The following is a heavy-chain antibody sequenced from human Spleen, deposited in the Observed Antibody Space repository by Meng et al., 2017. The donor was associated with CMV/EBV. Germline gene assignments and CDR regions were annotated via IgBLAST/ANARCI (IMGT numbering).Heavy chain of an antibody. Sequence: SRSRGGVGVGWMRQPPGKALEWLALICWDDDKRYSPSLKSRLTITKDTSKNQVVLTMTNVDPVDTGTYFCAHSSYYYRSGSYYPFEYWGQGTLVTVSS. CDR1: SRSRGGVG. CDR2: ICWDDDK. D-gene: IGHD3-10*01. CDR3: AHSSYYYRSGSYYPFEY. V-gene: IGHV2-5*02. J-gene: IGHJ4*02.